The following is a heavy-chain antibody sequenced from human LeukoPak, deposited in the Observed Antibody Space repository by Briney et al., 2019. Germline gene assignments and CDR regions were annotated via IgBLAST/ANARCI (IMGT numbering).Heavy chain of an antibody. Sequence: SPSETLSLTCTVSGGSISSYYWSWIRQPAGKVLEWIGRIYTSGSTNYNPSLKSRVTMSVDTSKNQFSLKLSSVTAADTAVYYCARARAYYYDRKDAFDIWGQGTMVTVSS. V-gene: IGHV4-4*07. J-gene: IGHJ3*02. CDR2: IYTSGST. CDR3: ARARAYYYDRKDAFDI. CDR1: GGSISSYY. D-gene: IGHD3-22*01.